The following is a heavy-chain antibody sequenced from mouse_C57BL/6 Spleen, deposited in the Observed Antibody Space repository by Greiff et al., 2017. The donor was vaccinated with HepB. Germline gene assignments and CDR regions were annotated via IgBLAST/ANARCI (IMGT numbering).Heavy chain of an antibody. Sequence: EVMLVESGEGLVKPGGSLKLSCAASGFTFSSYAMSWVRQTPEKRLEWVAYISSGGDYFYYADTVKGRFTISRDNARNTLYLQMSSLKSEDTAMYYCNRYGSSHWYFDVWGTGTTVTVSS. D-gene: IGHD1-1*01. J-gene: IGHJ1*03. CDR3: NRYGSSHWYFDV. V-gene: IGHV5-9-1*02. CDR1: GFTFSSYA. CDR2: ISSGGDYF.